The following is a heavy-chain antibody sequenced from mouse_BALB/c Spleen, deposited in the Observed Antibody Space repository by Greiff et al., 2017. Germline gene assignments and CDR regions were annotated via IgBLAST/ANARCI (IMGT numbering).Heavy chain of an antibody. V-gene: IGHV5-6-4*01. D-gene: IGHD2-1*01. CDR3: TRDGDGNYEGGWFAY. J-gene: IGHJ3*01. CDR2: ISSGGSYT. CDR1: GFTFSSYT. Sequence: EVKVVESGGGLVKPGGSLKLSCAASGFTFSSYTMSWVRQTPEKRLEWVATISSGGSYTYYPDSVKGRFTISRDNAKNTLYLQMSSLKSEDTAMYYCTRDGDGNYEGGWFAYWGQGTLVTVSA.